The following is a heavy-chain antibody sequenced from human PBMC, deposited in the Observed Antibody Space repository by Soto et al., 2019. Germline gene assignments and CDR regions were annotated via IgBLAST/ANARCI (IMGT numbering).Heavy chain of an antibody. CDR3: ARESRTAPWFDP. J-gene: IGHJ5*02. D-gene: IGHD5-18*01. CDR2: IDYSGST. V-gene: IGHV4-31*03. CDR1: GGSISSGGYY. Sequence: QVQLQESGPGLVKPSQTLSLTCTVSGGSISSGGYYWSWIRQHPGKGLEWIGYIDYSGSTYYNPSLKSRVTISVDTSKNQFSLKLSSVTAAATAVYYCARESRTAPWFDPWGQGTLVTVSS.